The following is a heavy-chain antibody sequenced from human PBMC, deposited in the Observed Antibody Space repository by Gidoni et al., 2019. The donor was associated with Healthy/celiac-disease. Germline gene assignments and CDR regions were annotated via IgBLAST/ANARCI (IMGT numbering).Heavy chain of an antibody. CDR3: AKLWMITFGGVIAPDDY. D-gene: IGHD3-16*02. CDR1: GFTFSSYA. CDR2: ISGSGGST. J-gene: IGHJ4*02. V-gene: IGHV3-23*01. Sequence: EVQLLESGGGLVQPGGSLRLSCAASGFTFSSYAMSWVRQAPGKGLEWVSAISGSGGSTYYADSVKGRFTISRDNSKNTLYLQMNSLRAEDTAVYYCAKLWMITFGGVIAPDDYWGQGTLVTVSS.